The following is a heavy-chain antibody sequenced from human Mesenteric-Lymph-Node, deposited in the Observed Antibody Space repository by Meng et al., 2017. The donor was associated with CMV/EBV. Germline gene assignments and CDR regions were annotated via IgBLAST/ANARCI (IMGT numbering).Heavy chain of an antibody. J-gene: IGHJ6*02. V-gene: IGHV3-21*01. D-gene: IGHD3-16*01. CDR1: GFSFSDYS. Sequence: GGSLRLSCAASGFSFSDYSMNWVRRAPGKGLEWVSSISSSTDYIYYADSVKGRFTISRDNSKNTLYLQMNSLTADDTAIYYCARDARGTFGMDVWGQGTTVTVSS. CDR2: ISSSTDYI. CDR3: ARDARGTFGMDV.